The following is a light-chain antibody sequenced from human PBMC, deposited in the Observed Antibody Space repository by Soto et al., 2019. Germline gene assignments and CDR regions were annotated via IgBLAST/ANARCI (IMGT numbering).Light chain of an antibody. CDR1: SGHSSYA. V-gene: IGLV4-69*01. J-gene: IGLJ3*02. CDR2: LDIDGSH. Sequence: QSVLTQSPSASASLGASVKLTCTLSSGHSSYAVAWHQQQPEKGPRYLMKLDIDGSHIKGDGIPDRFSGSSSGADRYLTISSLQSEDEADYYCQTWGAGSWVFGGGTKLTVL. CDR3: QTWGAGSWV.